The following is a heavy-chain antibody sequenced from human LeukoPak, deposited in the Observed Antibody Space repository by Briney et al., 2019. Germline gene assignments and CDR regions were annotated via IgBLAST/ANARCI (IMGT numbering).Heavy chain of an antibody. Sequence: PSETLPLTCTVSGGSISSYYWSWIRQPPGKGLEWLGYNYYSGSTNYNPSLKCRVTISVDKSKNQFSLKLSSVTAADTAVYYCARAIRSRYYFDYWGQGTLVTVSS. D-gene: IGHD2-2*02. CDR3: ARAIRSRYYFDY. J-gene: IGHJ4*02. CDR2: NYYSGST. CDR1: GGSISSYY. V-gene: IGHV4-59*12.